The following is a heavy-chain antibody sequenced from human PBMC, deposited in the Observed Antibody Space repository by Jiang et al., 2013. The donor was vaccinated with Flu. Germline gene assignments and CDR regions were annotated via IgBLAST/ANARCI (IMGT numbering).Heavy chain of an antibody. D-gene: IGHD6-13*01. Sequence: SVKVSCKASGYTFTSYAMHWVRQAPGQRLEWMGWINAGNGNTKYSQKFQGRVTITRDTSASTAYMELSSLRSEDTAVYYCARARKSLGAGKAPSDYWGQGTLVTVSS. CDR2: INAGNGNT. V-gene: IGHV1-3*01. CDR1: GYTFTSYA. J-gene: IGHJ4*02. CDR3: ARARKSLGAGKAPSDY.